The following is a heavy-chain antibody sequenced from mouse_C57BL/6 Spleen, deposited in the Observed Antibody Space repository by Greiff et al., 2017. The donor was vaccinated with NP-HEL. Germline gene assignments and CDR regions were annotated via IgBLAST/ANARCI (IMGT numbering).Heavy chain of an antibody. Sequence: VQLQQPGAELVKPGASVKLSCKASGYTFTSYWMQWVKQRPGQGLEWIGEIDPSDSYTNYNQKFKGKATLTVDTSSSTAYMQLSSLTSEDSAVYYCARKTVVADYYAMDYWGQGTSVTVSS. CDR3: ARKTVVADYYAMDY. D-gene: IGHD1-1*01. CDR1: GYTFTSYW. CDR2: IDPSDSYT. J-gene: IGHJ4*01. V-gene: IGHV1-50*01.